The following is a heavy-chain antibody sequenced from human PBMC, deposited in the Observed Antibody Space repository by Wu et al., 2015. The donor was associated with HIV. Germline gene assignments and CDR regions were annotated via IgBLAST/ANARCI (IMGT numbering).Heavy chain of an antibody. CDR1: GYTFTSYD. V-gene: IGHV1-2*02. CDR2: ISPDRGGT. Sequence: QVQLVQSGAEMKKPGASVRVSCKTSGYTFTSYDIIWVRQATGQGLEWLGWISPDRGGTNIGQKFQGRLTLTRDTSISTVYMALSRLRSDDTALYYCARAVAGRFFDWLPHLDYWGQGALVTVSS. CDR3: ARAVAGRFFDWLPHLDY. J-gene: IGHJ4*02. D-gene: IGHD3-9*01.